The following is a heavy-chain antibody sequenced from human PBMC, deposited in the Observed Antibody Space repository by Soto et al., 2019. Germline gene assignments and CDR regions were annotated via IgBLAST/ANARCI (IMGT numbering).Heavy chain of an antibody. D-gene: IGHD1-20*01. Sequence: QVQLVESGGGVVQPGRSLRLSCAASGFTFSSYAMHWVRQAPGKGLEWVAVISYDGSNKYYADSVKGRFTISRDNSKNTLYLQMNSLRAEDTAVYYCVRGRGNWNDDPNAFDIWGQGTMVTVSS. V-gene: IGHV3-30-3*01. CDR3: VRGRGNWNDDPNAFDI. J-gene: IGHJ3*02. CDR2: ISYDGSNK. CDR1: GFTFSSYA.